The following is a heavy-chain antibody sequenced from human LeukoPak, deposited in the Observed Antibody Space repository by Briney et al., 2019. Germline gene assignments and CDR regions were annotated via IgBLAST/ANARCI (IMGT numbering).Heavy chain of an antibody. J-gene: IGHJ4*02. CDR1: GFTFSSNY. V-gene: IGHV3-53*05. Sequence: GGSLRLSCAASGFTFSSNYMSWVRQAPGKGLEWVSVIYSGGSTYYADSVKGRFAISRDNSKNTLYLQMNSLRAEDTAVYYCARDLDYGDYVYGYWGQGTLVTVSS. CDR3: ARDLDYGDYVYGY. CDR2: IYSGGST. D-gene: IGHD4-17*01.